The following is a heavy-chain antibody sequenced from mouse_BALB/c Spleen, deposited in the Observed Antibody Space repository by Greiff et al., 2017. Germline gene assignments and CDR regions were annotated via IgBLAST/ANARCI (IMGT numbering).Heavy chain of an antibody. D-gene: IGHD1-1*01. Sequence: EVQLQQSGAELVKPGASVKLSCTASGFNIKDTYMHWVKQRPEQGLEWIGRIDPANGNTKYDPKFQGKATITADTSSNTAYLQLSSLTSEDTAVYYCANCLDYYGSSYDYFDYWGQGTTLTVSS. CDR2: IDPANGNT. V-gene: IGHV14-3*02. CDR3: ANCLDYYGSSYDYFDY. CDR1: GFNIKDTY. J-gene: IGHJ2*01.